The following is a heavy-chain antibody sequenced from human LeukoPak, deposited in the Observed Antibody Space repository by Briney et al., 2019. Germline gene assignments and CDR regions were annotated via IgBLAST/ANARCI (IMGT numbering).Heavy chain of an antibody. V-gene: IGHV3-74*01. Sequence: GGSLRLSCAASGFTFSSYWMHWVRQAPGKGLMWVSLITTDGSSTTYADSVKGRFTISRDNAKNTLYLQMNSLRAEDTSVYYCARDYYSGSRDLDYWGQGTLVTVSS. CDR3: ARDYYSGSRDLDY. CDR1: GFTFSSYW. J-gene: IGHJ4*02. CDR2: ITTDGSST. D-gene: IGHD3-22*01.